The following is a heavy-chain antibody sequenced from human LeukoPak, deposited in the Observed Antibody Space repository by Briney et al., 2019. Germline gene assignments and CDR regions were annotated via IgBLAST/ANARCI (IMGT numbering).Heavy chain of an antibody. CDR2: IYTSGST. CDR3: NVITMTWGDY. V-gene: IGHV4-61*02. CDR1: GGSISSGSYY. D-gene: IGHD3-22*01. J-gene: IGHJ4*02. Sequence: SETLSLTCTVSGGSISSGSYYWSWIRQPAGKGLEWIGRIYTSGSTNYNPSLKSRVTISVDTAKNQFSLKLSSVTAADTAVYYCNVITMTWGDYWGQGTLVTVSS.